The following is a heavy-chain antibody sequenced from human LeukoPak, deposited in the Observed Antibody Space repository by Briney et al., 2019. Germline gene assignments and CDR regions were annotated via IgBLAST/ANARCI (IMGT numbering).Heavy chain of an antibody. CDR1: GFTFSNYF. J-gene: IGHJ5*02. CDR3: ARRADANRWFDP. V-gene: IGHV3-74*03. CDR2: INSDGTTT. D-gene: IGHD2-2*01. Sequence: PGGSLRLCCAASGFTFSNYFMHWVRQAPGKGLVWVSRINSDGTTTMYADSVKGRFTISRDNAKNTLYLQMNSLRDEDTAVYYCARRADANRWFDPWGQGTLVTVSS.